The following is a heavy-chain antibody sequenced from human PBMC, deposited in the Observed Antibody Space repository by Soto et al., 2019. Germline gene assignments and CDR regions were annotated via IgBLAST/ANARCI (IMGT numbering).Heavy chain of an antibody. J-gene: IGHJ4*02. D-gene: IGHD3-16*02. Sequence: SETLSLTCTVSGGSISSYYWSWIRQPPGKGLEWIGYIYYSGSTNYNPSLKSRVTISVDTSKNQFSLKLSSVTAADTAVYYCARALWGSYRLPQADNYYFDYWGQGTLVTVSS. V-gene: IGHV4-59*01. CDR1: GGSISSYY. CDR3: ARALWGSYRLPQADNYYFDY. CDR2: IYYSGST.